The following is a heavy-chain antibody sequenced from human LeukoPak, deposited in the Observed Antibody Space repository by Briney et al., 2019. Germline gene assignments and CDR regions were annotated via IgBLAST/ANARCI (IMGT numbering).Heavy chain of an antibody. CDR1: GGSISSSV. Sequence: PSETLSLTCTVSGGSISSSVWSWIRQPAGKGLEWIGRIYINGNTNYNPSLKSRVTMSADTPKNQFSLKLISVTAADTAVYYCARHLNNAGDDCYILDYWRERTLVTVSS. CDR3: ARHLNNAGDDCYILDY. J-gene: IGHJ4*02. D-gene: IGHD2-21*01. V-gene: IGHV4-4*07. CDR2: IYINGNT.